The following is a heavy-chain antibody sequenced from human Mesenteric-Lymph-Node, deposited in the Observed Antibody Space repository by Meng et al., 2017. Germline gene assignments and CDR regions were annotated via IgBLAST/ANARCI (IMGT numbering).Heavy chain of an antibody. CDR3: TRCMEAASLRDY. D-gene: IGHD2-15*01. J-gene: IGHJ4*02. CDR1: GYDFALYW. V-gene: IGHV5-51*01. Sequence: GGSLRLSCKTSGYDFALYWIGWVRQMPGKGLEWMGMIYPGDSDTRYSPSFQGQVTISVDKSVNTAYLEWRSLKASDTATYYCTRCMEAASLRDYWGQGTQVTVSS. CDR2: IYPGDSDT.